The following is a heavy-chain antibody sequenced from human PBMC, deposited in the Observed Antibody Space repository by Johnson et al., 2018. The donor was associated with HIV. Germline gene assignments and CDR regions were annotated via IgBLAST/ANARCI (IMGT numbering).Heavy chain of an antibody. D-gene: IGHD1-26*01. J-gene: IGHJ3*02. Sequence: VQLVESGGGVVQPGRSLRLSCAASGFTFSTYWMSWVRQAPGKGLEWVANIKQDGSEKYYVDSVKGRFTVSRDNAKNSLYLQMNSLRAEDTAVYYCAKDSWSYGSHDAFDIWGQGTMVTVSS. CDR2: IKQDGSEK. CDR3: AKDSWSYGSHDAFDI. V-gene: IGHV3-7*01. CDR1: GFTFSTYW.